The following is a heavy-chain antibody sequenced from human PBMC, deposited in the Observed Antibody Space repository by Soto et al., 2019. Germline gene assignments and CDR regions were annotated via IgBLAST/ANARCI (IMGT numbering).Heavy chain of an antibody. CDR2: IYYSGST. V-gene: IGHV4-39*01. CDR3: ARQRTSVVTQAYFDS. D-gene: IGHD2-21*02. J-gene: IGHJ4*02. CDR1: GDSINNRSYY. Sequence: SETLSLTCTVTGDSINNRSYYWGWIRQPPGKGLEWIGSIYYSGSTYNNPSLKSRVSMSVDTSKNQFSLKLRSVTATDTALYYCARQRTSVVTQAYFDSWGQGSLVTVSS.